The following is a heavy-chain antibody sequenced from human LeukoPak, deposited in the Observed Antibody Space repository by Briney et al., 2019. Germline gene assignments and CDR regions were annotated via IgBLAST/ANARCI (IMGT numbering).Heavy chain of an antibody. Sequence: SGGSLRLSCAASGFTFSSYSMNWVRQAPGKGLEWVSSISSSSSYIYYADSVKGRFTISRDNAKNSLYQQMNSLRAEDTAVYYCAREGAVAGTGGDEYWGQGTLVTVSS. CDR1: GFTFSSYS. CDR3: AREGAVAGTGGDEY. J-gene: IGHJ4*02. V-gene: IGHV3-21*01. CDR2: ISSSSSYI. D-gene: IGHD6-19*01.